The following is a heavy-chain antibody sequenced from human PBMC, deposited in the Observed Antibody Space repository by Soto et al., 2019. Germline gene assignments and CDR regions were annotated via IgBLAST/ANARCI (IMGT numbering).Heavy chain of an antibody. CDR1: GGSLNNYF. CDR3: ARYSSGWPGNGMDV. D-gene: IGHD3-22*01. J-gene: IGHJ6*02. CDR2: IYYTGST. Sequence: QVQLQESGPGLVRPSETLSLTCTVSGGSLNNYFWSWIRQSPVKGLEWIGYIYYTGSTTYHPSLKSRVTISVDTAKNQFSLNLTSVTAADTAVYYCARYSSGWPGNGMDVWGRGTTVTVSS. V-gene: IGHV4-59*01.